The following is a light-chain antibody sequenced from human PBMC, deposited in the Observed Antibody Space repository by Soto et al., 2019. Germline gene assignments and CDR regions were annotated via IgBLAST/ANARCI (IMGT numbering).Light chain of an antibody. CDR3: QQYKDYTLT. V-gene: IGKV1-5*01. CDR2: DAS. CDR1: QSVDRY. J-gene: IGKJ1*01. Sequence: DIQMTQSPSTLSASVGDRVSITCRASQSVDRYLAWYQQKPGKAPHLLIYDASSLESGVPSRFSGSGSGTAFTLTFSIMQPDDFTTFYCQQYKDYTLTFGQGTKVE.